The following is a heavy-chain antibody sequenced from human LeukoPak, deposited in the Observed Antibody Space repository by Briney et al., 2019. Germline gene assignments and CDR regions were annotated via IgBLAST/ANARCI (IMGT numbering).Heavy chain of an antibody. J-gene: IGHJ6*04. D-gene: IGHD3-10*02. CDR1: GFTFDDYA. V-gene: IGHV3-9*01. CDR2: ISWNSGSI. CDR3: AELGITMIGGV. Sequence: GGSLRLSCAASGFTFDDYAMHWVRQAPGKGLEWVSGISWNSGSIGYADSVKGRFTISRDNAKNSLYLQMNSLRAEDTALYYCAELGITMIGGVRGKGTTVTISS.